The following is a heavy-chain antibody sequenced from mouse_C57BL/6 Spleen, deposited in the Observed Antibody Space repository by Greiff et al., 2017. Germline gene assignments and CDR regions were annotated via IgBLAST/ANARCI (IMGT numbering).Heavy chain of an antibody. CDR2: ISSGGSYT. V-gene: IGHV5-6*01. CDR1: GFTFSSYG. CDR3: ARNDGYDVWFAY. D-gene: IGHD2-3*01. J-gene: IGHJ3*01. Sequence: EVQLVESGGDLVKPGGSLKLSCAASGFTFSSYGMSWVRQTPDKRLEWVATISSGGSYTSYPDSVKGRFTISRDNAKNTLYLQMSSLKSADTAMYYCARNDGYDVWFAYWGQGTLVTVSA.